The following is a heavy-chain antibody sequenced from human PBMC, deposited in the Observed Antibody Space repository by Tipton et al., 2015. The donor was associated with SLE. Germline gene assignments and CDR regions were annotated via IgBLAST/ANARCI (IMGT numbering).Heavy chain of an antibody. D-gene: IGHD5-12*01. J-gene: IGHJ4*02. CDR2: IYYSGST. CDR1: GDSISSHY. Sequence: GLVKPSETLSLTCTVSGDSISSHYWNWIRQTPGRGLEWIGYIYYSGSTNYNPSLKSRVTISVDTSKNQFSLKLSSVTAADTAVYYCARYPVATIGEAYFDYWGQGTLVTVSS. CDR3: ARYPVATIGEAYFDY. V-gene: IGHV4-59*08.